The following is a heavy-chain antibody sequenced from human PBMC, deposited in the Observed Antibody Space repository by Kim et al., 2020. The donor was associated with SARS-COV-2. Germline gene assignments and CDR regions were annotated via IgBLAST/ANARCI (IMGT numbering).Heavy chain of an antibody. CDR1: GYTFTSYA. V-gene: IGHV1-3*01. Sequence: ASVKVSCKASGYTFTSYAMHWVRQAPGQRLEWMGWINAGNGNTKYSQKFQGRVTITRDTSASTAYMELSSLRSEDTAVYYCAREGPLVVVAATPIYYYYGMDVWGQGTTVTVSS. J-gene: IGHJ6*02. CDR3: AREGPLVVVAATPIYYYYGMDV. D-gene: IGHD2-15*01. CDR2: INAGNGNT.